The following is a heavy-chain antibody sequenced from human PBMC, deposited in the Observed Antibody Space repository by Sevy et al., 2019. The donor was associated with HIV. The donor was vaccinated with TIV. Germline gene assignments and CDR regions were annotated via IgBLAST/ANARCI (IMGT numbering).Heavy chain of an antibody. J-gene: IGHJ4*02. D-gene: IGHD3-3*01. CDR1: GFTFSSYA. Sequence: GGSLRLSCAASGFTFSSYAMHWVRQAPGKGLEWVAAISYDGSNKYYADSVKGRFTISRDNSKNTLYLQMNSLRAEDTAVYYCARDYDFWSGQYYFDYWGQGTLVTVSS. V-gene: IGHV3-30-3*01. CDR2: ISYDGSNK. CDR3: ARDYDFWSGQYYFDY.